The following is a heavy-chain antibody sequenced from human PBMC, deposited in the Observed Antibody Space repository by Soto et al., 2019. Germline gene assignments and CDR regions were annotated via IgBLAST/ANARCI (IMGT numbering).Heavy chain of an antibody. D-gene: IGHD6-13*01. J-gene: IGHJ1*01. Sequence: QVQLVQSGAEVKKPGSSVKVSCKASGGTFSNFAISWVRQAPGQGLEWMGGFIPSFGTLNYAQRFQGRLTISADESTSTAYMELSRLRSEDTAVYYCARFEQLVLHWGQGPLVTVSS. V-gene: IGHV1-69*01. CDR2: FIPSFGTL. CDR3: ARFEQLVLH. CDR1: GGTFSNFA.